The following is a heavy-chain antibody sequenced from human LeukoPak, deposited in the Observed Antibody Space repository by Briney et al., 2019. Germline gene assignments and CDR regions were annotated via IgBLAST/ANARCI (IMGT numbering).Heavy chain of an antibody. V-gene: IGHV1-69*05. J-gene: IGHJ4*02. CDR1: GGTFSSYA. CDR2: IIPIFGTA. CDR3: ARGYMAAELDY. Sequence: ASVKVSCKASGGTFSSYAISWVRQAPGQGLEWMGRIIPIFGTANYAQKFQGRVTTTTDESTSTAYMELSSLRSEDTAVYYCARGYMAAELDYWGQGTLVIVSS. D-gene: IGHD6-13*01.